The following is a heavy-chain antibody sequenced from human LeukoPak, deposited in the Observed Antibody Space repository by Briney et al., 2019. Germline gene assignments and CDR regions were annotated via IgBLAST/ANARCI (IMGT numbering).Heavy chain of an antibody. CDR2: IWYDGSNK. Sequence: GRSLRLSCAASGFTFSSYGMHWVRQAPGKGLEWVAVIWYDGSNKYYADSVKGRFTISRDNSKNTLYLQMNSLRAEDTAVYYCARVQTAVAGTFLRYLDYWGQGTLVTVSS. D-gene: IGHD6-19*01. J-gene: IGHJ4*02. CDR3: ARVQTAVAGTFLRYLDY. CDR1: GFTFSSYG. V-gene: IGHV3-33*01.